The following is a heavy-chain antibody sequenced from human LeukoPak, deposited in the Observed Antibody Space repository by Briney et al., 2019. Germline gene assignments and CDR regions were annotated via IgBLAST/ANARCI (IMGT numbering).Heavy chain of an antibody. CDR3: ARVFNSRSSPDAFDI. CDR2: INHSGST. V-gene: IGHV4-34*01. J-gene: IGHJ3*02. CDR1: GGSFSGYY. Sequence: SETLSLTCAVYGGSFSGYYWSWIRQPPGKGLEWIGEINHSGSTNYNPSLKSRVTISVDTSKNQFSLKLSSVTAADTAVCYCARVFNSRSSPDAFDIWGQGTMVTVSS. D-gene: IGHD2-2*01.